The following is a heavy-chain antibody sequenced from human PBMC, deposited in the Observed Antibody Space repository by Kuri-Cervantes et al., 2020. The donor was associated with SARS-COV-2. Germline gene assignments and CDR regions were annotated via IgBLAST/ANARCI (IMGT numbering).Heavy chain of an antibody. CDR2: ISSDGKNK. V-gene: IGHV3-30*18. Sequence: GGSLRLSCVASGFNFSTTDMHWVRQAPGKGLEWVTFISSDGKNKTCMASGKGRFTISRDNSQNTLHLQMKSLRDEDTAIYYCAKDRAGVHDFWGQGTLVTVSS. J-gene: IGHJ4*02. D-gene: IGHD2-21*01. CDR1: GFNFSTTD. CDR3: AKDRAGVHDF.